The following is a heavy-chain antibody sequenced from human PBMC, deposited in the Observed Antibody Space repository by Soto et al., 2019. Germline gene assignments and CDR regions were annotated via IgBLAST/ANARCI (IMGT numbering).Heavy chain of an antibody. Sequence: GESLKISCKGSGYSFTTYWITWVRQMPGKGLEWMGRIDPSDSYINYSPSFQGHVTISTDKSISTAYLQWSSLKASDTAMYFCARHMSLSMYSSSWYVDYWGQGTLVTVSS. CDR1: GYSFTTYW. J-gene: IGHJ4*02. CDR3: ARHMSLSMYSSSWYVDY. V-gene: IGHV5-10-1*01. CDR2: IDPSDSYI. D-gene: IGHD6-13*01.